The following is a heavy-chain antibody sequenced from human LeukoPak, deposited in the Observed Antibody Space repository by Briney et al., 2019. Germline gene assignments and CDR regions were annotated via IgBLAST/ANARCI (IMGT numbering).Heavy chain of an antibody. D-gene: IGHD3-10*01. V-gene: IGHV3-30*03. CDR3: AREAHHYYGSGSYYENWFDP. Sequence: GGSLRLSCAASGFTFNRYCMHWVRQAPGKGLEWAALISYDGSNSYHADSVKGRFTISRDNAKNSLYLQMNSLRAEDTAVYYCAREAHHYYGSGSYYENWFDPWGQGTLVTVSS. J-gene: IGHJ5*02. CDR2: ISYDGSNS. CDR1: GFTFNRYC.